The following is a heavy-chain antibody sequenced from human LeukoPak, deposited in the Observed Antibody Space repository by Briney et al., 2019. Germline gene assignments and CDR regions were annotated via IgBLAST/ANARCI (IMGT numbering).Heavy chain of an antibody. CDR2: SYYSGST. J-gene: IGHJ4*02. CDR3: ARELNLCDGFDY. V-gene: IGHV4-59*01. D-gene: IGHD4/OR15-4a*01. CDR1: GGSISSYY. Sequence: SETLSLTCTVSGGSISSYYWSWIRQPPGKGLEWIGYSYYSGSTNYNPSLKSRVTISVDTSKNQFSLKLSSVTAADTAVYYCARELNLCDGFDYWGQGTLVTVSS.